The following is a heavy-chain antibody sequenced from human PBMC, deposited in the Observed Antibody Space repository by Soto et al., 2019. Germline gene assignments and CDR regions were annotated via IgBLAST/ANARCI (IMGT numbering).Heavy chain of an antibody. V-gene: IGHV3-7*03. CDR1: GFTFRSYW. CDR2: IKQDVGEK. CDR3: VRDYRVSYGYGPFDY. D-gene: IGHD5-18*01. J-gene: IGHJ4*02. Sequence: GGSLRLSCSASGFTFRSYWMSWVRQAPGKGLEWVANIKQDVGEKYYVDSVKGRFTISRDNAKNSLYLQMNSLRGDDTAVYYCVRDYRVSYGYGPFDYWGQGTLVTVSS.